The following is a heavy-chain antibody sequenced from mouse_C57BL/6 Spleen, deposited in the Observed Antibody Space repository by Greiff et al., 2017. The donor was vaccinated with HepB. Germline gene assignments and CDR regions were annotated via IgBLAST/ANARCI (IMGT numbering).Heavy chain of an antibody. V-gene: IGHV1-39*01. CDR2: INPNYGTT. D-gene: IGHD1-1*01. Sequence: VHVKQSGPELVKPGASVKISCKASGYSFTDYNMNWVKQSNGKSLEWIGVINPNYGTTSYNQKFKGKATLTVDQSSSTAYMQLNSLTSEDSAVYYCARRGYYGSSGFDYWGQGTTLTVSS. J-gene: IGHJ2*01. CDR3: ARRGYYGSSGFDY. CDR1: GYSFTDYN.